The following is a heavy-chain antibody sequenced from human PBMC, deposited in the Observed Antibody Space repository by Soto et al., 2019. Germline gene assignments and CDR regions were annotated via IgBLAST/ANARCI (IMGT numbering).Heavy chain of an antibody. Sequence: EVQVLESGGGLVQPGGSLRLSCAATGFTFSDFAMSWVRQAPGKGLEWVSRIYGGGNGPHYADSVKGRVTISRDNSKNTLYLPMNCLRAEDTAVYYCAKMEGMDPWAYSFDYWGQGTLVTVSS. CDR3: AKMEGMDPWAYSFDY. CDR1: GFTFSDFA. V-gene: IGHV3-23*01. CDR2: IYGGGNGP. J-gene: IGHJ4*02. D-gene: IGHD2-2*03.